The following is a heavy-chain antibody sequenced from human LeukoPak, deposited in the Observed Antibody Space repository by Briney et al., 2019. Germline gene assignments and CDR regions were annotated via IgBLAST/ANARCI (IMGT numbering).Heavy chain of an antibody. CDR3: ARLHIPYYYDSSGYLDY. J-gene: IGHJ4*02. CDR2: INHSGST. CDR1: GGSFSGYY. Sequence: PSETLSLTCAVYGGSFSGYYWSWIRQPPGKGLEWIGEINHSGSTNYNPSLKSRVTISVDTSKNQFSLKLSSVTAADTAVYYCARLHIPYYYDSSGYLDYWGQGTLVTVSS. D-gene: IGHD3-22*01. V-gene: IGHV4-34*01.